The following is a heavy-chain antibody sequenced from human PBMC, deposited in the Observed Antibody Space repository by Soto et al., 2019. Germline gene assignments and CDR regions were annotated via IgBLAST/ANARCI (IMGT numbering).Heavy chain of an antibody. CDR2: ISSSSSYI. CDR1: GFTFSSYS. V-gene: IGHV3-21*01. D-gene: IGHD3-22*01. CDR3: ASTPGRDYYDSSGEVDY. J-gene: IGHJ4*02. Sequence: LRLSCAASGFTFSSYSMNWVRQAPGKGLEWVSSISSSSSYIYYADSVKGRFTISRDNAKNSLYLQMNSLRAEDTAVYYCASTPGRDYYDSSGEVDYWGQGTLVTVSS.